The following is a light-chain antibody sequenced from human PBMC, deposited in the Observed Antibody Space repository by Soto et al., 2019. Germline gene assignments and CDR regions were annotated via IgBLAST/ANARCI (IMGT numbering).Light chain of an antibody. J-gene: IGKJ2*01. V-gene: IGKV3-15*01. CDR2: GAS. Sequence: EIVLTQSPATLSVYPGARATLSCRASQSIISSLAWCQLKPGQAPRLLIYGASTRASGIPARFSGSGSGTEFTLTISSLQSEDFAVYYCQQYKDWRYSCGQGTKLEIK. CDR1: QSIISS. CDR3: QQYKDWRYS.